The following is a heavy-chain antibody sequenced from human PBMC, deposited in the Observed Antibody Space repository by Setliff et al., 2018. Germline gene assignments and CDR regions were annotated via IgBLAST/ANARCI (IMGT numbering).Heavy chain of an antibody. Sequence: ASVKVSCKVSGYTLTELSMHWVRQAPGKGLEWMGGFDPEDGETIYAQKFQGRVTMTRDTSTSTVYMELSSLRSEDTAVYYCARGDVYSGSYYHFDYWGQGTLVTVSS. CDR2: FDPEDGET. D-gene: IGHD1-26*01. CDR1: GYTLTELS. V-gene: IGHV1-24*01. J-gene: IGHJ4*02. CDR3: ARGDVYSGSYYHFDY.